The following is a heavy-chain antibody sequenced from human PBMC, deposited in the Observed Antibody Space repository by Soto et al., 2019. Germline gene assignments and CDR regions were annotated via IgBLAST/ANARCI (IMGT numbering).Heavy chain of an antibody. V-gene: IGHV3-21*01. Sequence: GGSLRLSCVASGFTFSSYSMNWVRQAPGKGLEWVSSISSSSSYIYYADSVKGRFTISRDNAKNSLYLQMNSLRAEDTAVYYCARDPVDIVVVPAAPRYYYYGMDVWGQGTTVTVSS. CDR3: ARDPVDIVVVPAAPRYYYYGMDV. J-gene: IGHJ6*02. CDR1: GFTFSSYS. D-gene: IGHD2-2*03. CDR2: ISSSSSYI.